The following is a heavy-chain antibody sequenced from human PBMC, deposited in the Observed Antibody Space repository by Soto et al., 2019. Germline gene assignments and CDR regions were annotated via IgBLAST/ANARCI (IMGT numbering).Heavy chain of an antibody. Sequence: SETLSLTCTVSGGSISSSSYYWGWIRQPPGKGLEWIGSIYYSGSTYYNQSLKSRVTISVDTSKNQFSLKLSSVTAADTAVYYCARDRVGDGYNLAYYYGMDVWGQGTTVTVSS. CDR1: GGSISSSSYY. CDR2: IYYSGST. CDR3: ARDRVGDGYNLAYYYGMDV. D-gene: IGHD5-12*01. V-gene: IGHV4-39*07. J-gene: IGHJ6*02.